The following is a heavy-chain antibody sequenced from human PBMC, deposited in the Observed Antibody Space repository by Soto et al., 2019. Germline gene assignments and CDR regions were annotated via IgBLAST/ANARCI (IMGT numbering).Heavy chain of an antibody. CDR1: GFTFRNYD. J-gene: IGHJ6*02. CDR2: ISAAGDP. CDR3: ARTDRDFYGLDV. Sequence: EVQLVESGGGLVQPGGSLRLSCEASGFTFRNYDMHWVRQGTGKGLEWVSGISAAGDPDYADSVEGRFTISRENAQNSFLPQMNSPRGGGTAIYYCARTDRDFYGLDVWGQGTTVIVSS. V-gene: IGHV3-13*05.